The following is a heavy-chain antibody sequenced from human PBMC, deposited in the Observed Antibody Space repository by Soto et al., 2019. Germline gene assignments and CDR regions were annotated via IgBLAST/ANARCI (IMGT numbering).Heavy chain of an antibody. D-gene: IGHD4-17*01. V-gene: IGHV1-2*02. CDR3: AKEHDYSEYRLYYYYGMDV. CDR2: INPNTGGT. Sequence: GASVKVSCKASGYTFTGYYIYWVRQAPGQGLEWMGWINPNTGGTNSAQNFRGRVTMTRDTSISTAYMELGSLRSDDTAVYYCAKEHDYSEYRLYYYYGMDVWGQGTTVTVSS. CDR1: GYTFTGYY. J-gene: IGHJ6*02.